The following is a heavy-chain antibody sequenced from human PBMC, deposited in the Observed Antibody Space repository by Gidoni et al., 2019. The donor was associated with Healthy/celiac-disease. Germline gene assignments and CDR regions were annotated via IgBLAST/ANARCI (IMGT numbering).Heavy chain of an antibody. V-gene: IGHV1-69*01. CDR2: IIPIFGTA. Sequence: QVQLVQSGAAVKKPGSSVTVSCTASGGTFSSYAISWVRQAPGQGLEWMGGIIPIFGTANYAQKFQGRVTITADESTSTAYMELSSLRSEDTAVYYCARGRDRLPYYFDYWGQGTLVTVSS. CDR1: GGTFSSYA. D-gene: IGHD3-10*01. CDR3: ARGRDRLPYYFDY. J-gene: IGHJ4*02.